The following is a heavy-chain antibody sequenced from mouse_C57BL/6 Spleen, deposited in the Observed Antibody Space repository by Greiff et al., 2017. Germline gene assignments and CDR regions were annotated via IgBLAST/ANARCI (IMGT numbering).Heavy chain of an antibody. CDR1: GFSLTSYG. Sequence: QVQLQQSGPGLVQPSQSLSITCTVSGFSLTSYGVHWVRQSPGKGLEWLGVIWSGGSTDYNAAFISRLSISKDNSKSQVFFKMNRLQADDTAIYYCARNHYYGRSGDYWGQGTTLTVSS. CDR3: ARNHYYGRSGDY. V-gene: IGHV2-2*01. D-gene: IGHD1-1*01. CDR2: IWSGGST. J-gene: IGHJ2*01.